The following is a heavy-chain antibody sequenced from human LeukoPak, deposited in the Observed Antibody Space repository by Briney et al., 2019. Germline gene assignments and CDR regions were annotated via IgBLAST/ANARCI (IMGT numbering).Heavy chain of an antibody. Sequence: PGGSLRLSCAASGFTFSNYDMHWVRHATGKGLDWVSAFHAAGDIHYSGSVKGRFATSRENAKNSFYLQMNNLRAGDTAVYYCARGSCSSRSCYKRVNGLDVWGQGTPVTVSS. CDR3: ARGSCSSRSCYKRVNGLDV. CDR1: GFTFSNYD. V-gene: IGHV3-13*01. J-gene: IGHJ6*02. D-gene: IGHD2-2*01. CDR2: FHAAGDI.